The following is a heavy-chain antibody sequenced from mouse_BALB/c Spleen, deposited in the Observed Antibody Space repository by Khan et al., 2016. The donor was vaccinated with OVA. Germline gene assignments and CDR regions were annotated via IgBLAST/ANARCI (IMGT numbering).Heavy chain of an antibody. Sequence: VQLQQSGPDLVKPGASVKMSCKASGYTFTNYVMHWVKQKPGQGLEWIGYINPDNDGIRYNEKFKDKATLTSDKSSSTAYLELSSLTSEDSAVYYGAREASNWDFPFAYWGQGTLVTVSA. CDR3: AREASNWDFPFAY. V-gene: IGHV1S136*01. CDR1: GYTFTNYV. J-gene: IGHJ3*01. CDR2: INPDNDGI. D-gene: IGHD4-1*01.